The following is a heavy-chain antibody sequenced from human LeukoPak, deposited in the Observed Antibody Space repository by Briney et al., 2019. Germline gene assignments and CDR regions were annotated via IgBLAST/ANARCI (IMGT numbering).Heavy chain of an antibody. D-gene: IGHD3-22*01. J-gene: IGHJ4*02. Sequence: PGGSLRPSCAASGFTVSSNYMSWVRQAPGKGLEWVSVIYSGGSTYYADSVKGRFTISRDNSKNTLYLQMNSLRAEDTAVYYCARRRRYYYDSSGYFDYAFDYWGQGTLVTVSS. CDR2: IYSGGST. CDR3: ARRRRYYYDSSGYFDYAFDY. V-gene: IGHV3-53*01. CDR1: GFTVSSNY.